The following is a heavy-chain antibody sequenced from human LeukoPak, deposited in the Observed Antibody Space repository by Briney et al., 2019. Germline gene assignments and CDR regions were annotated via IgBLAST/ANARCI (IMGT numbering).Heavy chain of an antibody. Sequence: GGSLRLSCAASGFTFSSYSMTWVRQAPGKGLEWVSYISSSTIYXAXXVKGRFTISRANAKNSLYLQMNSLRAEDTAVYYCARDILXXSXSRFQHWGQGTLVTVSS. CDR3: ARDILXXSXSRFQH. V-gene: IGHV3-48*04. CDR1: GFTFSSYS. J-gene: IGHJ1*01. CDR2: ISSSTI. D-gene: IGHD3-9*01.